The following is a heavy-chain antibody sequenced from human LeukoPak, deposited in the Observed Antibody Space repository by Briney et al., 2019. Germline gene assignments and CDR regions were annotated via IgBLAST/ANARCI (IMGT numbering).Heavy chain of an antibody. CDR2: ISYDERST. CDR3: TRPRSYYYYYYGMDV. Sequence: VQPGRSLRLSCAASGFIFNSYAMHWVRQAPGKGLEWVAVISYDERSTFYTDSVKGRFTISRDYSKNTLYLQMNTLRPEDTAVYYCTRPRSYYYYYYGMDVWGQGTTVTVSS. V-gene: IGHV3-30*04. D-gene: IGHD1-26*01. CDR1: GFIFNSYA. J-gene: IGHJ6*02.